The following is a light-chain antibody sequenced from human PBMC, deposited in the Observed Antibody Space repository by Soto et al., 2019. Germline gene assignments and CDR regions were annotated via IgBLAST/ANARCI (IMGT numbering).Light chain of an antibody. CDR2: DVS. CDR3: QHYVTSPST. Sequence: EIVLTQSPGTLSLPPGERATLSCRASQNIGGSYLAWYQQKPGQAPRLLIYDVSSRATGIPDRFSGSGSGTDFTLAISRLEPEVFAVYYCQHYVTSPSTFGQGIKVEV. CDR1: QNIGGSY. V-gene: IGKV3-20*01. J-gene: IGKJ1*01.